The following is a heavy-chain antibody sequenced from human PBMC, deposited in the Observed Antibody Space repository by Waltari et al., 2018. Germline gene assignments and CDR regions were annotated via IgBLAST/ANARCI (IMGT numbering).Heavy chain of an antibody. D-gene: IGHD4-17*01. V-gene: IGHV4-39*01. CDR3: GRIAFGDDGGYFQH. J-gene: IGHJ1*01. Sequence: QLQLQESGPGLVKPSETLSLTCTVSGGAIRTNYNGGWIRQPPGTGLEWMGNMQYRGSTFYNPSLKSRVTISLDTSKNQFSLRLSSVGAADTAVYFCGRIAFGDDGGYFQHWGQGTLVTVSS. CDR2: MQYRGST. CDR1: GGAIRTNYN.